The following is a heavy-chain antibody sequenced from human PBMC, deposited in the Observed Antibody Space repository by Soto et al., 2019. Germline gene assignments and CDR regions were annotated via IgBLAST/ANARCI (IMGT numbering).Heavy chain of an antibody. CDR1: GYTFTSYG. CDR2: ISAYNGNT. D-gene: IGHD6-13*01. CDR3: ARLVPTYIAAAGTPWFDP. V-gene: IGHV1-18*01. J-gene: IGHJ5*02. Sequence: ASVKVSCEASGYTFTSYGISWVRQAPGQGLEWMGWISAYNGNTNYAQKLQGRVTMTTDTSTSTAYMELRSLRSDDTAVYYCARLVPTYIAAAGTPWFDPWGQGTLVTVSS.